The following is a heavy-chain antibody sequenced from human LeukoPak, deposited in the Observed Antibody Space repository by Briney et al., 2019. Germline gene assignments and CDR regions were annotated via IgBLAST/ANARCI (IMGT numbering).Heavy chain of an antibody. CDR1: GGSISSGDYY. J-gene: IGHJ4*02. CDR2: IYYSGST. D-gene: IGHD3-22*01. Sequence: KPSETLSLTCTVSGGSISSGDYYWSWIRQPPGKGLEWIGYIYYSGSTYYNPSLKSRVTISVDTSKNQFSLKLSSVTAADTAVYYCAREKWLSHSKNSYYFDYWGQGTLVTVSS. CDR3: AREKWLSHSKNSYYFDY. V-gene: IGHV4-30-4*08.